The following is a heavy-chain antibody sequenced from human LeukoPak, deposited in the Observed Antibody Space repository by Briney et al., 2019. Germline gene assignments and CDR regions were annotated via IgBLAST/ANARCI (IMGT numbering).Heavy chain of an antibody. CDR2: IYPGDSDT. D-gene: IGHD6-6*01. Sequence: GESLKISCKGSGYSFTSYWIGWVRQMPGKGLEWMGIIYPGDSDTRYSPSFQGQVTISADKSISTAYLQWSSLKASDTAMYYCTRLIEYSSSSGAYDAFDIWGQGTMVTVSS. J-gene: IGHJ3*02. CDR3: TRLIEYSSSSGAYDAFDI. V-gene: IGHV5-51*01. CDR1: GYSFTSYW.